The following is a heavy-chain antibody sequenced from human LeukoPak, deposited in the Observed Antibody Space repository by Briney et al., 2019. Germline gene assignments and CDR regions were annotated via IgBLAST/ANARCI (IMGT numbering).Heavy chain of an antibody. CDR3: ARWGAVAGTGFDY. J-gene: IGHJ4*02. D-gene: IGHD6-19*01. V-gene: IGHV3-21*01. CDR1: GFPFSSYN. Sequence: GGSLRLSCAASGFPFSSYNMNWVRQAPGKGLEWVSSVSSSNSYTYYADSVKGRFTISRDNAKNSLYLQMNSLRDEDTAVYYCARWGAVAGTGFDYWGQRTLVTVSS. CDR2: VSSSNSYT.